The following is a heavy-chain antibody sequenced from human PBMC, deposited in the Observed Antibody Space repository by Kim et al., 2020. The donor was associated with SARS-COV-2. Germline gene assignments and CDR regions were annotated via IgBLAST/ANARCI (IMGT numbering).Heavy chain of an antibody. CDR3: ARGGVVPAAYYYYGMDV. V-gene: IGHV3-53*01. J-gene: IGHJ6*02. D-gene: IGHD2-2*01. Sequence: GGSLRLSCAASGFTVSSNYMSWVRQAPGKGLEWVSVIYSGGSTYYADSVKGRFTISRDNSKNTLYLQMNSLRAEDTAVYYCARGGVVPAAYYYYGMDVWGQGTTVTVSS. CDR1: GFTVSSNY. CDR2: IYSGGST.